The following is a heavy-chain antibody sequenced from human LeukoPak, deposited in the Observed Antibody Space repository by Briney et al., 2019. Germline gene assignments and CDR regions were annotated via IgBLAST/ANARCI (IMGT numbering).Heavy chain of an antibody. V-gene: IGHV4-39*01. CDR2: IYYSGSS. D-gene: IGHD1-26*01. Sequence: SETLSLTCTVSGGSIRSSSYFWGWIRQPPGKGLEWIGNIYYSGSSYYNPSLKSRVTKSVDTSKNQFSLKMSSVTAADTAVFYCARQSGVSSDNYFGMDVRGQGTTVTVSS. J-gene: IGHJ6*02. CDR3: ARQSGVSSDNYFGMDV. CDR1: GGSIRSSSYF.